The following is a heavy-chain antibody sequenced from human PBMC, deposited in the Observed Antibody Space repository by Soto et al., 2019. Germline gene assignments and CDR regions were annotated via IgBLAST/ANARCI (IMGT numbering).Heavy chain of an antibody. Sequence: SETLSLTCAVYGGSFSGYYWSWIRQPPGKGLEWIGEINHSGSTNYNPSLKSRVTISVDTSKNQFSLKLSSVTAADTAVYYCARVIAVERPQTFYSYYGMHVWGHATTVTVS. CDR3: ARVIAVERPQTFYSYYGMHV. V-gene: IGHV4-34*01. CDR1: GGSFSGYY. D-gene: IGHD6-19*01. CDR2: INHSGST. J-gene: IGHJ6*02.